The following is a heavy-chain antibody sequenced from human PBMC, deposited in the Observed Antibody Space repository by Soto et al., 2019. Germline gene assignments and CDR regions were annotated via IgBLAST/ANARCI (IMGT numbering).Heavy chain of an antibody. Sequence: QVQLQESGPGLVKPSGTLSLTCAVSGGSISSSNWWSWVRQPPGKGLEWIGEIYHSGSTNYNPSLERRVTIPVDKSQDQFALTLSSVPAAGTAVYYCARIAAAGTTFDYWGQGTLVTVSS. CDR2: IYHSGST. CDR3: ARIAAAGTTFDY. J-gene: IGHJ4*02. V-gene: IGHV4-4*02. CDR1: GGSISSSNW. D-gene: IGHD6-13*01.